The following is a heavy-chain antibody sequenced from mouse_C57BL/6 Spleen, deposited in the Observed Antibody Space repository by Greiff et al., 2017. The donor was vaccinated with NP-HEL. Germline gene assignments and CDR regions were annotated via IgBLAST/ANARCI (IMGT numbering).Heavy chain of an antibody. V-gene: IGHV1-15*01. CDR3: TRILRNY. J-gene: IGHJ2*01. Sequence: VQLQQSGAALVRPGASVTLSCKASGYTFTDYEMHWVKQTPVHGLEWIGAIDPETGGTAYNQKFKGKAILTADKSSSTAYMELRSLTSEDSAVYYCTRILRNYWGQGTTLTVSS. D-gene: IGHD1-1*01. CDR1: GYTFTDYE. CDR2: IDPETGGT.